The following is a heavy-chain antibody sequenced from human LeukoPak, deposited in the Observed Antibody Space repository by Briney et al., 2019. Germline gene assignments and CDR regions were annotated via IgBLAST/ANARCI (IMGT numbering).Heavy chain of an antibody. V-gene: IGHV5-51*01. D-gene: IGHD6-13*01. CDR1: GYSFTSYW. Sequence: GESLKISCKGSGYSFTSYWIGWVRQLPGKGLEWMGIIYPGDSDTKYSPSFQGQVTISADRSISTAYLQWSSLKASDTAMYYCARHISPPYSNSLYYFDYWGQGTLVTVSS. CDR2: IYPGDSDT. J-gene: IGHJ4*02. CDR3: ARHISPPYSNSLYYFDY.